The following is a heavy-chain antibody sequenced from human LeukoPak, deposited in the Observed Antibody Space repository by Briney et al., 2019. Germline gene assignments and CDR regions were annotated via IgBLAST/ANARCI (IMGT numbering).Heavy chain of an antibody. CDR1: GFTLSSYS. Sequence: GGSLRLSCAASGFTLSSYSMNWVRQAPGKGLEWVSSISSSSSYIYYADSVKGRFTISRDNAKNSLYLQMNSLRAEDTAVYYCARAPSDIAFDYWGQGTLVTVSS. CDR2: ISSSSSYI. J-gene: IGHJ4*02. D-gene: IGHD5-12*01. V-gene: IGHV3-21*01. CDR3: ARAPSDIAFDY.